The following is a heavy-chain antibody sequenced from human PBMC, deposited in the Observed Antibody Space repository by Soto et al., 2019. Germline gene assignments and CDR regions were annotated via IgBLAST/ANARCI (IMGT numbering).Heavy chain of an antibody. CDR1: GYTFTTYG. CDR3: ARVVKAGDYGDYGRYYFDY. D-gene: IGHD4-17*01. CDR2: ISAYSGTT. V-gene: IGHV1-18*04. Sequence: QVQLVQSGAEVKKPGASVKVSCKASGYTFTTYGITWVRQAPGQGLEWMGWISAYSGTTNYAQKLQGRLTVTTDTSTNTADMDRRSLRSDDTAVYYCARVVKAGDYGDYGRYYFDYWGHGTLVTVSS. J-gene: IGHJ4*01.